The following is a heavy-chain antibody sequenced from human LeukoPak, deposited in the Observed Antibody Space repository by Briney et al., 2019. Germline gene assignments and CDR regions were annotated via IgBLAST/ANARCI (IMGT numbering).Heavy chain of an antibody. D-gene: IGHD2-2*01. CDR2: ISSSSSHM. CDR3: ASSSQDIVVVPARGY. Sequence: NPGGSLRLSCAASGFSFSSYSMNWVCQAPGKGLEWVSSISSSSSHMYYADSVKGRFTISRDNAKNSLYLQMNSLRAEDTAVYYCASSSQDIVVVPARGYWGQGTLVTVSS. J-gene: IGHJ4*02. V-gene: IGHV3-21*01. CDR1: GFSFSSYS.